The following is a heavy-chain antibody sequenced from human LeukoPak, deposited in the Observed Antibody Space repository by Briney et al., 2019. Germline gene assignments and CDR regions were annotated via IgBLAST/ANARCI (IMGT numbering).Heavy chain of an antibody. CDR3: ARDRRGYYDILTGYYVDY. V-gene: IGHV3-21*04. D-gene: IGHD3-9*01. Sequence: GGSLRLSCSASGFTFSSYSMTWVRQAPGKGLEWVSSISGSTNYIYYADSVKGRFTISRDNAKNSLYLQMNSLRAEDTAVYHCARDRRGYYDILTGYYVDYWGQGTLVTVSS. J-gene: IGHJ4*02. CDR2: ISGSTNYI. CDR1: GFTFSSYS.